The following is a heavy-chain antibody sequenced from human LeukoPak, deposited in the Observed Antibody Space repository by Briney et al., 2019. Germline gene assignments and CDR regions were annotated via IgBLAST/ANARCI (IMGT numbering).Heavy chain of an antibody. V-gene: IGHV4-59*01. CDR3: ARAQLYPVGYYYYYGMDV. D-gene: IGHD1-1*01. CDR1: GGSISSYY. CDR2: IYYSGST. Sequence: PSETLSLTCTVSGGSISSYYWSWIRQPPGKGLEWIGYIYYSGSTNYNPSLKSRVTISVDTSKNQFSLKLSSVTAADTAVYCCARAQLYPVGYYYYYGMDVWGQGTTVTVSS. J-gene: IGHJ6*02.